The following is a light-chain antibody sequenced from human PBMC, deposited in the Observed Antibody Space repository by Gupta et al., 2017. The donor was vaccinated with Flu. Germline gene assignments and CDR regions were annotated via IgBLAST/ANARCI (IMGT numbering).Light chain of an antibody. V-gene: IGLV2-23*01. CDR3: CSYAGSATDV. CDR2: QGS. J-gene: IGLJ1*01. CDR1: SRDVGGYNL. Sequence: QSALTQPASVPWSPGPSIIISCTGTSRDVGGYNLVSWYQQHPGKPHKLMIYQGSKRPSGVSNRFSGSKSGNTASLTISGRQTEDEADYYCCSYAGSATDVFGTGTKVTVL.